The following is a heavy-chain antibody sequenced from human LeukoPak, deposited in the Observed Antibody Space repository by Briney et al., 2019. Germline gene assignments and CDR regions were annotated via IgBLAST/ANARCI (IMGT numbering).Heavy chain of an antibody. CDR3: AKDLRRYSSSCPDY. CDR1: GFTFSSYA. V-gene: IGHV3-23*01. CDR2: ISGSGGST. J-gene: IGHJ4*02. Sequence: GGSLRLSCAASGFTFSSYAMSWVRQAPGEGLEWVSAISGSGGSTYYADSVKGRFTISRDNSKNTLYLQMNSLRAEDTAVYYCAKDLRRYSSSCPDYWGQGTLVTVSS. D-gene: IGHD6-13*01.